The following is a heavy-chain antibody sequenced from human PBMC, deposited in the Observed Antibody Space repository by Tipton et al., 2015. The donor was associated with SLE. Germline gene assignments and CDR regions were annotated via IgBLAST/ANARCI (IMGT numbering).Heavy chain of an antibody. D-gene: IGHD4-11*01. J-gene: IGHJ5*02. Sequence: TLSLTCTVSGGSISSSSYYWGWIRQPPGKGLEWIGSIYYSGSTYYNPSLKSRVTISVDTSKNQSSLKLSSVTAADTAVYYCARYPESNYHWFGPWGQGALVTVSS. CDR3: ARYPESNYHWFGP. V-gene: IGHV4-39*07. CDR2: IYYSGST. CDR1: GGSISSSSYY.